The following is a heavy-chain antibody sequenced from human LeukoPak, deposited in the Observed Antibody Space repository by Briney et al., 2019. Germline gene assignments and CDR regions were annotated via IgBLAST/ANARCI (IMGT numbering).Heavy chain of an antibody. D-gene: IGHD3-22*01. Sequence: ASVKVSCKASGYTFTSYGISWVRQAPGQGLEWMGWISAYNGNTNYAQKLQGRVTMPTDTSTSTAYMELRSLRSDDTAVYYCARDGNRYYYDSSGYYPLDYWGRGTLVTVSS. CDR2: ISAYNGNT. CDR3: ARDGNRYYYDSSGYYPLDY. V-gene: IGHV1-18*01. J-gene: IGHJ4*02. CDR1: GYTFTSYG.